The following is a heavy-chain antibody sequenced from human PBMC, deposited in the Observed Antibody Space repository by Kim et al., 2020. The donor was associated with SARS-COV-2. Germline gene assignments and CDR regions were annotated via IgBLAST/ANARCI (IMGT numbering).Heavy chain of an antibody. CDR1: GGSISSSSYY. Sequence: SETLSLTCTVSGGSISSSSYYWGWIRQPPGKGLEWIGSIYYSGSTYYNPSLKSRVTISVDTSKNQFSLKLSSVTAADTAVYYCARQVYDSSGYYHYWYFDLWGRGTLVTVSS. V-gene: IGHV4-39*01. CDR2: IYYSGST. CDR3: ARQVYDSSGYYHYWYFDL. D-gene: IGHD3-22*01. J-gene: IGHJ2*01.